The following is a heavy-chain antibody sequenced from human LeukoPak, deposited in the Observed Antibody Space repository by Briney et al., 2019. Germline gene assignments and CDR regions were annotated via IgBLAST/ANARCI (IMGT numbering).Heavy chain of an antibody. CDR2: ISGSGGST. V-gene: IGHV3-23*01. D-gene: IGHD2-15*01. Sequence: GGSLRLSCAASGFTFSNYVMIWVRQAPGKGLEGVSTISGSGGSTYYADSVKGRFSISRDNSKNTLFLQMNSLRTEDTALYYCARYCSGISCYSGVDYWGQGTLVTVSS. J-gene: IGHJ4*02. CDR3: ARYCSGISCYSGVDY. CDR1: GFTFSNYV.